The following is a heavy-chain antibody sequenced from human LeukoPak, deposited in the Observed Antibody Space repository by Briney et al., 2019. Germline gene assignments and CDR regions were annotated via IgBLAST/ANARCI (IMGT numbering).Heavy chain of an antibody. J-gene: IGHJ5*02. Sequence: GASVKVSCKASGYTFTGYYMHWVRQAPGQGLEWMGWINPNSGGTNYAQKFQGRVTMTRDTSISTAYVELSRLRSDDTAVYYCARDAVHFWSGYGVTWFDPWGQGTLVTVSS. CDR2: INPNSGGT. CDR3: ARDAVHFWSGYGVTWFDP. D-gene: IGHD3-3*02. V-gene: IGHV1-2*02. CDR1: GYTFTGYY.